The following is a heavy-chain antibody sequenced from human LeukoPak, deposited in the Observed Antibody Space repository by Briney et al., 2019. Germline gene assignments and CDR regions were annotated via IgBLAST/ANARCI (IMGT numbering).Heavy chain of an antibody. CDR3: ARVREWLARPDFDY. Sequence: SETLSLTCTVSGGSISSYYWSWIRQPPGKGLEWIGYIYYSGSTNYNPSLKSRVTISVDTSKNQFSLKLSSVTAADTAVYYCARVREWLARPDFDYWGQGTLVTVSS. J-gene: IGHJ4*02. CDR2: IYYSGST. CDR1: GGSISSYY. D-gene: IGHD6-19*01. V-gene: IGHV4-59*08.